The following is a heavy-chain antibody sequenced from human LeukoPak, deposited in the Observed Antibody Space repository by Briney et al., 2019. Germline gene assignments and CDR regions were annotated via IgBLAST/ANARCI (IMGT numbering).Heavy chain of an antibody. CDR3: ARELPADGFDI. CDR1: GGSISSGTYY. V-gene: IGHV4-39*07. D-gene: IGHD1-14*01. J-gene: IGHJ3*02. Sequence: SETLSLTCSVSGGSISSGTYYWAWIRQPPGKGLEWIGCINYSGNTYYKSSLKSRVTISVDTSRNRFSLKMTSVTAADSAVYFCARELPADGFDIWGQGTTVSVSS. CDR2: INYSGNT.